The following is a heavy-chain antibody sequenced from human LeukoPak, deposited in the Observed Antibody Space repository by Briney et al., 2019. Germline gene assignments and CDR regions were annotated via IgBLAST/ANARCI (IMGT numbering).Heavy chain of an antibody. J-gene: IGHJ3*02. Sequence: PSETLSLTCTVSGGSISSYYWSWIRQPPGKGLEWIGYIYYSGSTNYNPSLKSRVTISVDTSKNQFSLKLSSVTAADTAVYYCARVRYSGYVFEAFDIWGQGTMVTVSS. CDR3: ARVRYSGYVFEAFDI. V-gene: IGHV4-59*01. CDR1: GGSISSYY. CDR2: IYYSGST. D-gene: IGHD5-12*01.